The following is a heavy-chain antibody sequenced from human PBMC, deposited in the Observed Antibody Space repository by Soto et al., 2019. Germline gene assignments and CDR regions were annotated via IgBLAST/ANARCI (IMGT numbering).Heavy chain of an antibody. Sequence: SETLSLTCTVSGGSISSSSYYWGWIRQPPGKGLEWIGSIYYSGSTYYNPSLKSRVTISVDTSKNQFSLKLSSVTAADTAVYYCASLIRGYSGLRSPHWGQGTLVTVSS. V-gene: IGHV4-39*01. CDR3: ASLIRGYSGLRSPH. CDR2: IYYSGST. D-gene: IGHD5-12*01. CDR1: GGSISSSSYY. J-gene: IGHJ4*02.